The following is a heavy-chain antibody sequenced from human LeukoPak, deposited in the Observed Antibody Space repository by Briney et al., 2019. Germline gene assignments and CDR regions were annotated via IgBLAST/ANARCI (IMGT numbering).Heavy chain of an antibody. V-gene: IGHV4-39*01. CDR3: AKTYRARGYTYGYFDS. D-gene: IGHD5-18*01. CDR2: IYYNGNT. Sequence: PSETLSLTCTVSGVSVSSSDYYWGWIRQLPGKGLEWIGNIYYNGNTYYNPSLKSRVTISVDTSKNQLSLKLSSVTAADTAVYYCAKTYRARGYTYGYFDSWGQGTLVTVSS. CDR1: GVSVSSSDYY. J-gene: IGHJ4*02.